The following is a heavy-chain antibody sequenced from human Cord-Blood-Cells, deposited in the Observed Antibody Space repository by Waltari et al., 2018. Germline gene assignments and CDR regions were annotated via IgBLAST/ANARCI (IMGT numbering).Heavy chain of an antibody. Sequence: QVQLQQWGAGLLKPSETLSLTCAVYGGSFSGYYWSWIRQPPGKGLEWIGETKHSGSTNHNPSLKSRVTISVDTSKNQFSLKLSSVTAADTAVYYCARGWPAFDIWGQGTMVTVSS. V-gene: IGHV4-34*01. CDR2: TKHSGST. CDR1: GGSFSGYY. CDR3: ARGWPAFDI. J-gene: IGHJ3*02.